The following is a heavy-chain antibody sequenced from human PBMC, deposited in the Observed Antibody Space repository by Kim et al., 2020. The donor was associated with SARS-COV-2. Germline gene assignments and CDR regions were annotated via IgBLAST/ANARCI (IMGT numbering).Heavy chain of an antibody. J-gene: IGHJ4*02. CDR2: SDGT. Sequence: SDGTKFAQKFQGRVTMTRDTSITTAYLELSSLRSDDTAVYYCVRGVTTSGYWGQGTLVTVSS. D-gene: IGHD1-1*01. V-gene: IGHV1-2*02. CDR3: VRGVTTSGY.